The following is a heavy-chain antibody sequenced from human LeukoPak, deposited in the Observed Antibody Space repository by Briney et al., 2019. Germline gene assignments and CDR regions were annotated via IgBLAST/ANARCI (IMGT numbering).Heavy chain of an antibody. CDR2: INTNSGGT. J-gene: IGHJ4*02. CDR1: GYTFTGYY. V-gene: IGHV1-2*02. D-gene: IGHD2-21*01. Sequence: ASVKVSCKASGYTFTGYYMHWVRQAPGQGLEWMGWINTNSGGTNYAQKFQGRVTMTRDTSTSTVYIELSSLRSEDTAVYYCARSPALWWLPDYWGQGTLVTVSS. CDR3: ARSPALWWLPDY.